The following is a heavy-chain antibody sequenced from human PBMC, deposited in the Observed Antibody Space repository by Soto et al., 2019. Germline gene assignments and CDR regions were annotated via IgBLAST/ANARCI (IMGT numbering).Heavy chain of an antibody. CDR3: ARDSSSGTFDN. D-gene: IGHD3-22*01. Sequence: ASVNVSCKCSGYTFINNSITWVRQAPGQGLEWMGWISTENGNTNYAQNLQGRVILTRDRSTNTAYMELRSLRPEDTATYYCARDSSSGTFDNWGQGALVTVSS. J-gene: IGHJ4*02. CDR1: GYTFINNS. CDR2: ISTENGNT. V-gene: IGHV1-18*04.